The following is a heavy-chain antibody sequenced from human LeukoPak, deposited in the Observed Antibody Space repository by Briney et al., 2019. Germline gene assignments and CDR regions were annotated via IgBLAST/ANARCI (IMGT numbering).Heavy chain of an antibody. J-gene: IGHJ6*03. CDR2: LHYTGTT. CDR1: GGSIRSSSYN. CDR3: ARTGGSFYFYYYMDV. V-gene: IGHV4-39*07. Sequence: SETLSLTCTVSGGSIRSSSYNWGWIRQPPGKGLEWIGSLHYTGTTFYNPSLKSRLTMSIDTSKNQFSLKLSSVTAADTAVYYCARTGGSFYFYYYMDVWGKGTTVTVSS. D-gene: IGHD1-26*01.